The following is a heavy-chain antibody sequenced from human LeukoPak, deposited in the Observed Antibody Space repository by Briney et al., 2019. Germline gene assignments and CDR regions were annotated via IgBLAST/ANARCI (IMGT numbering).Heavy chain of an antibody. V-gene: IGHV3-33*01. D-gene: IGHD3-9*01. Sequence: GRSLRLSCAASGFTFSSYGMHWVRQAPGKGPEWVAVIWYDGSNKYYADSVKGRFTISRDNSKNTLYLQMNSLRAEDTAVYYCARELFYGSRDWGQGTLVTVSS. CDR2: IWYDGSNK. J-gene: IGHJ4*02. CDR1: GFTFSSYG. CDR3: ARELFYGSRD.